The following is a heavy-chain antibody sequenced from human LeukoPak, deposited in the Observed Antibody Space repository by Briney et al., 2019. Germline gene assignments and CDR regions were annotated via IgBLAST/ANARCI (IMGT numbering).Heavy chain of an antibody. Sequence: ASVKVSCKASGYTFTGYYMHWVRQAPGQGLEWMGWINPNSGGTNYAQKFQGRVTMTRDTSISTAYMELSRLRSDDTAVYYCALLYYYGMNWFDPWGQGTLVTVSS. J-gene: IGHJ5*02. CDR3: ALLYYYGMNWFDP. CDR2: INPNSGGT. D-gene: IGHD3-10*01. CDR1: GYTFTGYY. V-gene: IGHV1-2*02.